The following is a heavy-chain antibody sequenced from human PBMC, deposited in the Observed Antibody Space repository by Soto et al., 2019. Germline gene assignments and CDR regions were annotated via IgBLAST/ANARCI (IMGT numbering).Heavy chain of an antibody. CDR3: ARIKLVEWFFINVDVYDMDV. J-gene: IGHJ6*02. V-gene: IGHV3-48*02. CDR1: GFSLSDYA. D-gene: IGHD3-3*01. Sequence: PGGSLRLSCVASGFSLSDYAVNWVRQAPGKGLEWVSFISSDSRTIYYADSVEGRFTVSRDNARNSVSLQMDSLGDEDAAVYYCARIKLVEWFFINVDVYDMDVWGQGTPVTVSS. CDR2: ISSDSRTI.